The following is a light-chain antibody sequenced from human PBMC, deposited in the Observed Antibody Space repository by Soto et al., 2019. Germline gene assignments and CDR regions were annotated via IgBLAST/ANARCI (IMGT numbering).Light chain of an antibody. CDR1: MRDIGAYNL. V-gene: IGLV2-14*01. CDR3: SSFTSRSSLI. Sequence: QSVLTQPASVSGSPGQSITIFCAGTMRDIGAYNLVSWYQQHPGRAPQLIIYEVRNRPSGSSFRFSGSKSGNTASLTISGLQAEDEADYYCSSFTSRSSLIFGRGTKLTVL. J-gene: IGLJ2*01. CDR2: EVR.